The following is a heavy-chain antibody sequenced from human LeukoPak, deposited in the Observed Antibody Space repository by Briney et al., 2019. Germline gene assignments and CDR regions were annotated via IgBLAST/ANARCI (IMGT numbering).Heavy chain of an antibody. V-gene: IGHV4-34*01. Sequence: KPSETLSLTCAVYGGSFNGYYWSWIRQPPGKGLEWIGEINHSGTTNYNPSLKSRVTIPVDTSKNQFSLKLSSVTAADTAVYYCARRTLLDGIDYWGQGTLVTVSS. J-gene: IGHJ4*02. CDR1: GGSFNGYY. CDR2: INHSGTT. CDR3: ARRTLLDGIDY. D-gene: IGHD3-16*01.